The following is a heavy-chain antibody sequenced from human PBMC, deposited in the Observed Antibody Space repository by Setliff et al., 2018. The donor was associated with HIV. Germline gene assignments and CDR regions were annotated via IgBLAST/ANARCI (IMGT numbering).Heavy chain of an antibody. CDR1: GFRFRSYW. Sequence: PGESLKISCAASGFRFRSYWMHWVRQAPGKGLEWVAVIWYDGSNKYYADSVKGRFTISRDNSKNTLYLQMNSLRAEDTAVYYCAKDRWGGKPYYFDYWGQGTLVTVSS. CDR2: IWYDGSNK. J-gene: IGHJ4*01. CDR3: AKDRWGGKPYYFDY. D-gene: IGHD7-27*01. V-gene: IGHV3-33*06.